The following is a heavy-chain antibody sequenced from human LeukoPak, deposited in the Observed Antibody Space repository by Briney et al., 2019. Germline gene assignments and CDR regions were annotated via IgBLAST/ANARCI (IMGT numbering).Heavy chain of an antibody. D-gene: IGHD3-16*01. CDR3: ARERGSKHYDF. J-gene: IGHJ4*02. V-gene: IGHV3-7*01. CDR2: INQGGSDK. Sequence: GGSLRLSCAASGFTSSSYWMGWVRQAPGKGLEWVANINQGGSDKYYADSVKGRFTISRDNAKNSLYLQMDSLRAEDMALYYCARERGSKHYDFWGQGTLVTVSS. CDR1: GFTSSSYW.